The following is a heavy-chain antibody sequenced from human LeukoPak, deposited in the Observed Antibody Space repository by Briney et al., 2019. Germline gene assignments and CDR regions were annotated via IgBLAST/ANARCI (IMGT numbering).Heavy chain of an antibody. Sequence: SVKVSCKASGGTFSSYAISWVRQAPGQGLEWMGRIIPIFGTANYAQKFQGRVTITTDESTSTAYMELSSLRSEDTAVYYCARGYCSSTSCYDYHYYMDVWGKGTTVTVSS. J-gene: IGHJ6*03. CDR1: GGTFSSYA. CDR3: ARGYCSSTSCYDYHYYMDV. D-gene: IGHD2-2*01. CDR2: IIPIFGTA. V-gene: IGHV1-69*05.